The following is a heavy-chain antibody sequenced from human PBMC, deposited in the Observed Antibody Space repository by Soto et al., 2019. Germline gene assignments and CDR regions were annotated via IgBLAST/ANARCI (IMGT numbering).Heavy chain of an antibody. CDR2: IYPGDSDT. J-gene: IGHJ5*02. Sequence: PGESLKISCKSSGYSFTSYWIGWVRQMPGKGLEWMGIIYPGDSDTRYSPSFQGQVTISADKSISTAYLQWSSLKASDTAMYYCARYASQYYYGSGSYPYNWFDPWGQGTLVTVSS. D-gene: IGHD3-10*01. V-gene: IGHV5-51*01. CDR3: ARYASQYYYGSGSYPYNWFDP. CDR1: GYSFTSYW.